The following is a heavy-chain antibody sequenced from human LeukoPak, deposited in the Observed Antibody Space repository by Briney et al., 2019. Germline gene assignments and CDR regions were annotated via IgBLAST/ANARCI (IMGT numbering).Heavy chain of an antibody. CDR3: AKNSVRSGYYYGY. CDR1: GFTFSTYA. CDR2: ISSSGGST. J-gene: IGHJ4*02. Sequence: PGGSLRLSCAASGFTFSTYAMSWVRQAPGKGLEWVSSISSSGGSTYYADSVKGRFTISSDYYKGTLYLEMNSLRAEDTAVYYCAKNSVRSGYYYGYWGQGTLVTVSS. D-gene: IGHD3-22*01. V-gene: IGHV3-23*01.